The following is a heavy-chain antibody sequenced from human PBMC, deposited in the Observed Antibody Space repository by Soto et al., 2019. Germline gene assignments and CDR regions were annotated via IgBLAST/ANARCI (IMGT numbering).Heavy chain of an antibody. CDR1: GYTFTSYG. D-gene: IGHD4-17*01. Sequence: ASVKVSCKASGYTFTSYGISWVRQAPGQGLEWMGWISAYNGNTNYAQKLQGRVTMTTDKSTSTAYMELSSLRSEDTAVYYCARSTTVVTNEGDDAFDIWGQGTMVTVSS. CDR2: ISAYNGNT. CDR3: ARSTTVVTNEGDDAFDI. V-gene: IGHV1-18*01. J-gene: IGHJ3*02.